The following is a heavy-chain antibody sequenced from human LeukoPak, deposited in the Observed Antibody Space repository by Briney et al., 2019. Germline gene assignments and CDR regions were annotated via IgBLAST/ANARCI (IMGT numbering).Heavy chain of an antibody. CDR1: GGSIISNY. Sequence: SETLSLTCTVSGGSIISNYWSWIRQPPGKGLDWIGCIYYSGSTSYNPSLKSRVTISVDTSKNQFSVKLSSVTATDTAVYYCARWATGSSGPFDYWGQGTMVTVSS. CDR2: IYYSGST. J-gene: IGHJ4*02. CDR3: ARWATGSSGPFDY. D-gene: IGHD3-10*01. V-gene: IGHV4-59*08.